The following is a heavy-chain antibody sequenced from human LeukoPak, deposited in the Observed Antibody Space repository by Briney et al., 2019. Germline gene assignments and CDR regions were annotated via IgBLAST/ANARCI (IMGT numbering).Heavy chain of an antibody. CDR2: IKSKTDGGTT. CDR1: GFTLSNAW. D-gene: IGHD3-10*01. J-gene: IGHJ4*02. V-gene: IGHV3-15*07. CDR3: TTDLRQRIPFGY. Sequence: GGSLRLSCAASGFTLSNAWMSWVRQAPGKGLEWVGRIKSKTDGGTTDYAAPVKGRFTISRDDSKNTLYLQMNSLKTEDTAMYYCTTDLRQRIPFGYWGQGTLVTVSS.